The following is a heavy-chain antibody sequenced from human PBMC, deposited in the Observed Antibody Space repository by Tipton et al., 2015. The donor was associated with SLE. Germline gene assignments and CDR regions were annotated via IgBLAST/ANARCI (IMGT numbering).Heavy chain of an antibody. Sequence: TLSLTCFVSGGSMSSYYWNWIRQPPGKGLEWIGYIYYTGRTDYNPSPSLKSRVTISIDTAKKQFSLKLSSVTAADTAVYYCVRELDTFDIWGQGTMVTVSS. J-gene: IGHJ3*02. V-gene: IGHV4-59*12. CDR3: VRELDTFDI. CDR2: IYYTGRT. CDR1: GGSMSSYY.